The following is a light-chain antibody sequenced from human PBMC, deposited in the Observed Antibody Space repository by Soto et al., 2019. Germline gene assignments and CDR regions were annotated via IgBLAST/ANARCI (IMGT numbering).Light chain of an antibody. V-gene: IGKV3D-15*01. CDR1: QSVSTN. Sequence: ENVMTQSPGTLSLSPGERATLSCRASQSVSTNYVAWYQQKPGQAPRLLIYGASSRASGIPDRFRGSGSGTEFNLTISSLQSEDFAVYYCQQYNNWPRTFGQGTKV. CDR2: GAS. CDR3: QQYNNWPRT. J-gene: IGKJ1*01.